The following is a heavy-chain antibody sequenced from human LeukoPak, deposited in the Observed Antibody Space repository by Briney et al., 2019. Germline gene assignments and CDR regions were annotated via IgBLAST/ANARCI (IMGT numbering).Heavy chain of an antibody. J-gene: IGHJ4*02. CDR3: ARDRYSGYVFDY. CDR2: IYYGGST. V-gene: IGHV4-38-2*02. Sequence: SETPSLTCTVSGYSISSGYYWGWIRQPPGKGLGWIGSIYYGGSTYYNPSLKSRVTISRDTSKNQFSLKVSSVNVADTAVYYCARDRYSGYVFDYWGQGILVTVSS. D-gene: IGHD5-12*01. CDR1: GYSISSGYY.